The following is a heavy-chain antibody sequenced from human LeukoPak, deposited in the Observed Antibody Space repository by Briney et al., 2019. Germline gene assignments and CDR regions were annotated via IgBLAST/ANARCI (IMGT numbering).Heavy chain of an antibody. CDR1: GDSSSTSH. V-gene: IGHV1-46*01. J-gene: IGHJ4*02. CDR3: VRNLMQFTGLAY. CDR2: INPSGGST. D-gene: IGHD2-8*02. Sequence: ASVQISCKASGDSSSTSHMHWVRQAPGKGLEWIGKINPSGGSTTYAQQFRGRLSMTRDLSMSTVYVELSSLTFEDTAVYYCVRNLMQFTGLAYWGQGTLVTVSS.